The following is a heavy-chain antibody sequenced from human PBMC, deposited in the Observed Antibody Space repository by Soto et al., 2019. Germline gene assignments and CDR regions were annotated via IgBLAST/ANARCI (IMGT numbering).Heavy chain of an antibody. Sequence: GGSLRLSCAASGFTFSSYWMHWVRQAPGKGLEWVAVISYDGSNKYYADSVKGRFTISRDNSKNTLYLQMNSLRAEDTAVYYCARDYAAVAGTNYFDYWGQGTXVTVSS. J-gene: IGHJ4*02. D-gene: IGHD6-19*01. CDR3: ARDYAAVAGTNYFDY. V-gene: IGHV3-30-3*01. CDR1: GFTFSSYW. CDR2: ISYDGSNK.